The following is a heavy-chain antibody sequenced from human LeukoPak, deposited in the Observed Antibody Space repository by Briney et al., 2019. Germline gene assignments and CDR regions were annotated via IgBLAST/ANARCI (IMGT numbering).Heavy chain of an antibody. CDR3: ARARSPSAFDI. CDR2: ISSSGITI. Sequence: GGSLRLSCAASGFTFSDYCMSWIRQAPGKGLEWVSYISSSGITIYYADSVKGRFTISRDNAKNSLYLQMSSLRAEDTAVYYCARARSPSAFDIWGQGTMVTVSS. CDR1: GFTFSDYC. V-gene: IGHV3-11*01. D-gene: IGHD2-2*01. J-gene: IGHJ3*02.